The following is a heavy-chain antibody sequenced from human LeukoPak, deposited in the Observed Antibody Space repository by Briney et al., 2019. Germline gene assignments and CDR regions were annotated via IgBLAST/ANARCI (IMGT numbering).Heavy chain of an antibody. CDR3: ARDLGQYYDTSDNWFDP. D-gene: IGHD3-22*01. J-gene: IGHJ5*02. Sequence: PGGSLRLSCAASGFTFSTYWMHWVRQAPGKGPVWVSRINSDGSSTIYADSVKGRFTISRDNAKNTLNLQMNSLRAEDTAVYYCARDLGQYYDTSDNWFDPWGQGTLVTVSS. CDR2: INSDGSST. V-gene: IGHV3-74*01. CDR1: GFTFSTYW.